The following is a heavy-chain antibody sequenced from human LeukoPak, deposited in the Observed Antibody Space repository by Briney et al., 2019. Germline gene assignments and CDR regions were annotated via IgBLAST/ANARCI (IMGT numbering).Heavy chain of an antibody. CDR2: IYYSGST. CDR1: GGFISSYY. Sequence: SETLSLTCTVSGGFISSYYWSWIRQPPGKGLEWIGYIYYSGSTNYNPSLKSRVTISVDTSKNQFSLKLSSVTAADTAVYYCAKGGDYGDNWFDPWGQGTLVTVSS. V-gene: IGHV4-59*01. D-gene: IGHD4-17*01. CDR3: AKGGDYGDNWFDP. J-gene: IGHJ5*02.